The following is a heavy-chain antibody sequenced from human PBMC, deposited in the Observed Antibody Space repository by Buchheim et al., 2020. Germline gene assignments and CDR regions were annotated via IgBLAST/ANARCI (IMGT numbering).Heavy chain of an antibody. CDR1: GYSFTSYW. V-gene: IGHV5-51*01. D-gene: IGHD3-3*01. CDR2: IYPGDSDT. CDR3: ARHVELHAAGVDNYYYGMDV. J-gene: IGHJ6*02. Sequence: EVQLVQSGAEVKKPGESLKISCKGSGYSFTSYWIGWVRQMPGKGLEWMGIIYPGDSDTRYSPSFQGQVTISADKSISTSYLQWSSLKASDTAMYYCARHVELHAAGVDNYYYGMDVWGQGTT.